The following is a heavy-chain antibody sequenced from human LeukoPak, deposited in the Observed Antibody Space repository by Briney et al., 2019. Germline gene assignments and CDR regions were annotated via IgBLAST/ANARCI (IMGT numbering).Heavy chain of an antibody. D-gene: IGHD3-22*01. J-gene: IGHJ5*02. CDR3: ARGSITMIVVVIARFDP. Sequence: ASVKVSCKASGYTFTSYYMHWVRQAPGQGLEWMGIINPSGGGTSYAQKFQGRVTMTRDTSTSTVYMELSSLRSEDTAVYYCARGSITMIVVVIARFDPWGQGTLVTVSS. CDR1: GYTFTSYY. CDR2: INPSGGGT. V-gene: IGHV1-46*01.